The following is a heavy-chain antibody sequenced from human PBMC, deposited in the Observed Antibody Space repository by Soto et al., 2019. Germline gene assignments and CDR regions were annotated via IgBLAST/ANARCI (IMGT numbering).Heavy chain of an antibody. D-gene: IGHD3-3*01. V-gene: IGHV3-33*01. CDR3: ARAPSSTIFGVVTRGGMDG. CDR2: IWYDGSNK. J-gene: IGHJ6*03. CDR1: GFTFSSYG. Sequence: PXGSLRLSCAASGFTFSSYGMHWVRQAPGKGLEWVAVIWYDGSNKYYADSVKGRFTISRDNSKNTLYLQMNSLRAEDTAVYYCARAPSSTIFGVVTRGGMDGWGKGTTVTVSS.